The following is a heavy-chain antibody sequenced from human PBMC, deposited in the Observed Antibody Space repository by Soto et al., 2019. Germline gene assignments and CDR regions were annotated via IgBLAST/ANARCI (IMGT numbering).Heavy chain of an antibody. Sequence: PGDSLKISCKGSGYSFTSYWIDWVRHMHGKGMEWMGIIYPGDSDTRYGPSFQGKVSISADKSSSTAYLQRSSLKASDTAMYYCARHPSLDPWGQGILVTVSS. J-gene: IGHJ5*02. CDR1: GYSFTSYW. CDR2: IYPGDSDT. V-gene: IGHV5-51*01. CDR3: ARHPSLDP.